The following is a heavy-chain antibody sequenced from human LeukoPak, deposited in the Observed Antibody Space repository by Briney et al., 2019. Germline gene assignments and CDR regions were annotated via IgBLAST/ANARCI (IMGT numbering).Heavy chain of an antibody. J-gene: IGHJ5*02. D-gene: IGHD4-17*01. V-gene: IGHV1-8*01. CDR1: GYTFTSYD. CDR3: ARLYGEAKEGGYWFDP. Sequence: ASVKVSCKASGYTFTSYDINWVRQATGQGLEWMGWMNPNSGNTGYAQKFQGRVTMTRNTSISTAYMELSGLRSEDTAVYYCARLYGEAKEGGYWFDPWGQGTLVTVSS. CDR2: MNPNSGNT.